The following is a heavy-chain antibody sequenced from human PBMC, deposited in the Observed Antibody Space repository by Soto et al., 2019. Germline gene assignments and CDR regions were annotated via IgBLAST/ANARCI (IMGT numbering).Heavy chain of an antibody. Sequence: EVQLVESGGGLVQPGGSLRLSCAASGFTFSSHEMNWVRQAPGKGLEWVSYISSSGSTIYYADSVKGRFTISRDNAKNSLYLQMNSLRAEDTAVYYCAGRYYYYYGMDVWGQGTTVTVSS. CDR3: AGRYYYYYGMDV. J-gene: IGHJ6*02. V-gene: IGHV3-48*03. CDR1: GFTFSSHE. CDR2: ISSSGSTI.